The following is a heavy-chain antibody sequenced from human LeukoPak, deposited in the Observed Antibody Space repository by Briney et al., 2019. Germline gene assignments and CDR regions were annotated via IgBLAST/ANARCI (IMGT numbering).Heavy chain of an antibody. D-gene: IGHD3-10*01. CDR2: IRFDGSKK. CDR1: GFTFSDYY. J-gene: IGHJ1*01. V-gene: IGHV3-30*02. CDR3: AKGSNLDERYFQH. Sequence: GGSLRLSCAASGFTFSDYYMSWIRQAPGKGLEWVAFIRFDGSKKDYVDTGKGRLSISRDNSKNTLYLQMNSLKAEDTAVYYCAKGSNLDERYFQHWGQGTLVTVSS.